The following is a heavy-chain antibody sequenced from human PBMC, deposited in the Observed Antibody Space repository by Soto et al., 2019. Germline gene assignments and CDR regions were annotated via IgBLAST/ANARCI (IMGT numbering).Heavy chain of an antibody. CDR1: GGTFSSYA. J-gene: IGHJ6*02. CDR3: ARDSHDCSFGGGPTHFYGMDV. D-gene: IGHD3-16*01. V-gene: IGHV1-69*13. Sequence: ASVKVSCKASGGTFSSYAISWVRQAPGQGLEWMGGIIPIFGTANYAQKFQGRVTITADESTSTAYMELSSLRSEDTAVYYCARDSHDCSFGGGPTHFYGMDVWGQGTTVTVS. CDR2: IIPIFGTA.